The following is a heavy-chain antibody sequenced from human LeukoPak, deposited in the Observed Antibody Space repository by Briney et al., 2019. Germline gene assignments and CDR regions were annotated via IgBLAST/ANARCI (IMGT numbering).Heavy chain of an antibody. CDR1: GFTFSSYW. CDR3: ARDPKYCTNGVCYIGPDY. V-gene: IGHV3-7*03. Sequence: GGSLRLSCAASGFTFSSYWMSWVRQAPGKGLEWVANIKQDGSEKYYVDSVKGRFTISRDNAKNSLYLQMNSLRAEDTAVYYCARDPKYCTNGVCYIGPDYWGQGTLVTVSS. CDR2: IKQDGSEK. J-gene: IGHJ4*02. D-gene: IGHD2-8*01.